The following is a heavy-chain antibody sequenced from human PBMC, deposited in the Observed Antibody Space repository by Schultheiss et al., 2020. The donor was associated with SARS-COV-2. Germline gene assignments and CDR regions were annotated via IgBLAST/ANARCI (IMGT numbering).Heavy chain of an antibody. V-gene: IGHV1-69*13. Sequence: SVKVSCKASGGTFSSYAISWVRQAPGQGLEWMGGIIPIFGTANYAQKFQGRVTITADESTSTAYMELSSLRSEDTAVYYCAKRGIGVYYYYGMDVWGQGTTVTVSS. CDR2: IIPIFGTA. D-gene: IGHD3-16*01. J-gene: IGHJ6*02. CDR3: AKRGIGVYYYYGMDV. CDR1: GGTFSSYA.